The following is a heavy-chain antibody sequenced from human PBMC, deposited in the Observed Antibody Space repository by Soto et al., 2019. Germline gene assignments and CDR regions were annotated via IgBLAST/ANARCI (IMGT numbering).Heavy chain of an antibody. CDR3: ARGRRDYIWGSYLDP. CDR2: INHSGST. J-gene: IGHJ5*02. V-gene: IGHV4-34*01. D-gene: IGHD3-16*02. Sequence: QVQLQQWGAGLLKPSETLSLTCAVYGGSFSGYYWSWIRQPPGKGLEWIGEINHSGSTNYNPSLKSRVTLSVDTSKNQFSLKLSSVTAADTAVYYCARGRRDYIWGSYLDPWGQGTLVTVSS. CDR1: GGSFSGYY.